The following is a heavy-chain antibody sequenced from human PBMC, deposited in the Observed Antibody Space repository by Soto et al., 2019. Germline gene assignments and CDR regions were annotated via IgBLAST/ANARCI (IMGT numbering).Heavy chain of an antibody. V-gene: IGHV1-69*12. J-gene: IGHJ4*02. D-gene: IGHD6-13*01. CDR3: TYSPLYSSSWDRFDY. CDR1: GGTFSSYA. CDR2: IIHIFGTA. Sequence: QVQLVQSGAEVKKPGSSVKVSCQASGGTFSSYAISWVRQAPGQGLEWMGGIIHIFGTANYAQKSQGRVTITADESTSTAYMELSSLRAEDTAVYYCTYSPLYSSSWDRFDYWGQVTLVTVSS.